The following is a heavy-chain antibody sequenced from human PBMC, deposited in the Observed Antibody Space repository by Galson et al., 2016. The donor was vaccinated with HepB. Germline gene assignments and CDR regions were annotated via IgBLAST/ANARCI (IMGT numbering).Heavy chain of an antibody. V-gene: IGHV3-7*03. CDR1: GFTFSSYW. Sequence: SLRLSCAASGFTFSSYWMNWVRQAPGKGLQWVANIKKDGNEKNYVDSVKGRFTISRDNAKNSLYLQMSSLRAEDTAVYYCAGGAGWTEDYWGQGTLVTVSS. D-gene: IGHD1-26*01. J-gene: IGHJ4*02. CDR3: AGGAGWTEDY. CDR2: IKKDGNEK.